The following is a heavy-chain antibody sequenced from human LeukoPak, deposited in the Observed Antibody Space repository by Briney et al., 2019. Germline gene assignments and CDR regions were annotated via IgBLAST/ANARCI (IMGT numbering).Heavy chain of an antibody. CDR1: GFTFSSYG. CDR2: IRYDGSNK. D-gene: IGHD3-10*01. V-gene: IGHV3-30*02. J-gene: IGHJ6*03. Sequence: GGSLRLSCAASGFTFSSYGMHWVRQAPGKGLEWVAFIRYDGSNKYYADSVKGRFTISRDNSQNTLYLQMNSLRAEDTAVYYCAKDPSGSGSYYPAYMDVWGKGTTVTVSS. CDR3: AKDPSGSGSYYPAYMDV.